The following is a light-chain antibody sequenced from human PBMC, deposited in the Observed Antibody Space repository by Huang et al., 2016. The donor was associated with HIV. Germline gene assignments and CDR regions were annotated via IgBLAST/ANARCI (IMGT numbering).Light chain of an antibody. CDR3: HHYRNWPPTWT. V-gene: IGKV3-15*01. CDR1: PSVATP. CDR2: GAS. J-gene: IGKJ1*01. Sequence: EIVMTQSPATLSVSPGGRATLSSRASPSVATPFAWYQQKPGQAPRLLIYGASTRATGIPARFSGSGSGTEFTLTISSLQSEYFAVYYCHHYRNWPPTWTFGQGTKVEIK.